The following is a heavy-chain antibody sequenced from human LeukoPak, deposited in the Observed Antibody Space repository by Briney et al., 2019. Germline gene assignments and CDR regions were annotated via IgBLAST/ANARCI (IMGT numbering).Heavy chain of an antibody. CDR2: IYSGGST. Sequence: GGSLRLSCEVSGFPVRSRYMTWVRQAPGKGLECVSVIYSGGSTYYIASVRGRFTISRDISNSTMYLEMNDLRVEDTAMYYCASLEGGPTDGRWGQGTLVTVSS. J-gene: IGHJ4*02. V-gene: IGHV3-53*01. CDR1: GFPVRSRY. D-gene: IGHD3-3*01. CDR3: ASLEGGPTDGR.